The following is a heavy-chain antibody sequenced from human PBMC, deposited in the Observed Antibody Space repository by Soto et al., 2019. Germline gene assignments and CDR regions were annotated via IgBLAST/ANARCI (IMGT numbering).Heavy chain of an antibody. D-gene: IGHD6-13*01. Sequence: QVQLQESGPGLVKPSQTLSLTCTVSGGSISSGGYCWSWIRQHPGKGLEWIGYIYYSGSTYYNPSLKSRVTISVDTSKNQFSLKLSSVTAADTAVYYCARVFSDSSSFFDPWGQGTLVTVSS. J-gene: IGHJ5*02. CDR3: ARVFSDSSSFFDP. V-gene: IGHV4-31*03. CDR1: GGSISSGGYC. CDR2: IYYSGST.